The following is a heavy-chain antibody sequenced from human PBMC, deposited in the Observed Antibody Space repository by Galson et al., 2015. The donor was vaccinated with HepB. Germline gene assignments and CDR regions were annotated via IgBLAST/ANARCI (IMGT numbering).Heavy chain of an antibody. CDR3: AREAPTVTTGDYGMDV. J-gene: IGHJ6*02. CDR2: IIPIFGTA. CDR1: GGTFSSYA. D-gene: IGHD4-11*01. V-gene: IGHV1-69*06. Sequence: SVKVSCKASGGTFSSYAISWVRQAPGQGLEWMGGIIPIFGTANYAQKFQGRVTITADKSTSTAYMELSSLRSEDTAVYYCAREAPTVTTGDYGMDVWGQGTTVTVSS.